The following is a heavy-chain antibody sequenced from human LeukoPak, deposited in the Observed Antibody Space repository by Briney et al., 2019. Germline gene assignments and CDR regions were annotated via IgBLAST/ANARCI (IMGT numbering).Heavy chain of an antibody. Sequence: PGGSLRLSCAASGFTFSSYGMHWVRQAPGKGLEWVAFIRYDGSNKYYADSVKGRFTISRDNSRNTLYLQMNSLRAEDTAVYYCAKDEVVGVTIFGVVIQALDIWGQGTMVTVSS. CDR2: IRYDGSNK. CDR1: GFTFSSYG. CDR3: AKDEVVGVTIFGVVIQALDI. J-gene: IGHJ3*02. D-gene: IGHD3-3*01. V-gene: IGHV3-30*02.